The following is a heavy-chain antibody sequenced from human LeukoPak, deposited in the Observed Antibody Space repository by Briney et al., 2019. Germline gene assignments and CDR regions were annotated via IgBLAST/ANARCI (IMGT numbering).Heavy chain of an antibody. CDR3: ARDDDSSGYYYYYYGMDV. CDR1: GYTFTSYG. V-gene: IGHV1-18*01. D-gene: IGHD3-22*01. CDR2: ISAYNGNT. J-gene: IGHJ6*02. Sequence: ASVKVSCKASGYTFTSYGISWGRQAPGQGLEWMGWISAYNGNTNYAQKLQGRVTMTTDTSTSTAYMELRSLRSDDTAVYYCARDDDSSGYYYYYYGMDVWGQGTTVTVSS.